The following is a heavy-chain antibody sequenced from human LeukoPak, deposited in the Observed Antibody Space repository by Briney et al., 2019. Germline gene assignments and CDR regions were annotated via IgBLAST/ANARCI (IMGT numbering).Heavy chain of an antibody. CDR3: ARRIALAGTLWCVL. CDR2: INPSGGST. Sequence: ASVKVSCKASGYTFTSYYIYWVRQAPGQGLEGMGVINPSGGSTNYAQKFQGRDTMTRDMSTSTVYMESSSLRSQDTAVYYCARRIALAGTLWCVLGGQGPLVSVSS. J-gene: IGHJ5*02. V-gene: IGHV1-46*01. CDR1: GYTFTSYY. D-gene: IGHD6-19*01.